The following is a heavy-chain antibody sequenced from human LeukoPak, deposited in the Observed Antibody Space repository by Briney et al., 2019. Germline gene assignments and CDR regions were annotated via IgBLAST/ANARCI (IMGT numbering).Heavy chain of an antibody. V-gene: IGHV4-30-4*08. J-gene: IGHJ4*02. CDR2: IYYSGST. CDR3: ARVVIIGIFDY. D-gene: IGHD1-14*01. Sequence: SETLSLTCTVSGGSISSGDYYWSWIRQPPGKGLEWIGYIYYSGSTYYNPSLKSRVTISVDTSKNQFSLKLSSVTAADTAVYYCARVVIIGIFDYWGQGTLVTVPS. CDR1: GGSISSGDYY.